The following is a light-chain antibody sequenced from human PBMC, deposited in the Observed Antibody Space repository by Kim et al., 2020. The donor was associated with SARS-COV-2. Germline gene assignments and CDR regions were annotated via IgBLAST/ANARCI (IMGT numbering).Light chain of an antibody. Sequence: EIAMTQSPATLSVSPGERATLSCRASQNVNSNLVWYQQKPGQAPRLLIYDASTRATGIPDRFSGSGSGTEFTLTIRSLQPEDFAIYYCQQYSSSPRTFGGGTKVDIK. CDR2: DAS. J-gene: IGKJ4*01. CDR3: QQYSSSPRT. V-gene: IGKV3-15*01. CDR1: QNVNSN.